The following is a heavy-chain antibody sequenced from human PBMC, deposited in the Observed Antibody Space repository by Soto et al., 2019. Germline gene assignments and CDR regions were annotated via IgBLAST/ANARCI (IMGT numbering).Heavy chain of an antibody. V-gene: IGHV3-30-3*01. D-gene: IGHD5-18*01. CDR2: ISYDGSNK. J-gene: IGHJ2*01. CDR3: ARDPFLGTAMVLWYFDL. CDR1: GFTFSSYA. Sequence: QVQLVESGGGVVQPGRSLRLSCAASGFTFSSYAMHWVRQAPGKGLEWVAVISYDGSNKYDADSVKGRFTISRDNSKNTLYLQLNSLRTEATAVYYWARDPFLGTAMVLWYFDLWGRGTLVTVSS.